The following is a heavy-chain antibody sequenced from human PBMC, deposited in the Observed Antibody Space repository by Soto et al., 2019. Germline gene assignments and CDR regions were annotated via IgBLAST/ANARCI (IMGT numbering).Heavy chain of an antibody. D-gene: IGHD3-10*01. Sequence: PGGSLRPSCAASGFTFSSYAMHWVRQAPGKGLEWVAVISYDGSNKYYADSVKGRFTISRDNSKNTLYLQMNSLRAEDTAVYYCARDQTVDRARYGRHYGMDVWGQGTTVTVSS. CDR3: ARDQTVDRARYGRHYGMDV. J-gene: IGHJ6*02. V-gene: IGHV3-30-3*01. CDR2: ISYDGSNK. CDR1: GFTFSSYA.